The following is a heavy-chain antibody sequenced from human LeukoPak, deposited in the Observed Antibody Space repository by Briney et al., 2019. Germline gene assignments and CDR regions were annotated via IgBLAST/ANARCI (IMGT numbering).Heavy chain of an antibody. D-gene: IGHD4-17*01. J-gene: IGHJ4*02. V-gene: IGHV3-23*01. CDR1: GFTFSSYA. CDR2: ISGSGGST. Sequence: QTGGSLRLSCAASGFTFSSYAMSWVRQAPGKGLEWVSTISGSGGSTYYADSVKGRFTISRDNSKNTLYLQMNSLRAEDTAVYYCARFEATVTFFDYWGQGTLVTVSS. CDR3: ARFEATVTFFDY.